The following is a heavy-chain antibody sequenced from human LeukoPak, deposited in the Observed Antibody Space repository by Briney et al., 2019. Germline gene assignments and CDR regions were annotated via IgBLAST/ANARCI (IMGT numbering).Heavy chain of an antibody. J-gene: IGHJ6*03. V-gene: IGHV4-4*09. CDR2: IYTGGST. D-gene: IGHD2-2*01. CDR3: AGVTAEDSPISQHYYYYYIDF. Sequence: PSETLSLTCTVSGGSISSYYWSWIRQPPGKGLEWIGYIYTGGSTNYNPSLKSRVTISVDTSKNQFSLKLNSVTAADTAVYYCAGVTAEDSPISQHYYYYYIDFWGKGTKVTVSS. CDR1: GGSISSYY.